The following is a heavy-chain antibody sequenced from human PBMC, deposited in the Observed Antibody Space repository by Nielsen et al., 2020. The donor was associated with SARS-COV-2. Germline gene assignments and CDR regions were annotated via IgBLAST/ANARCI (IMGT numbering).Heavy chain of an antibody. V-gene: IGHV3-7*01. Sequence: GESLKISCAASGFTFSSYWMSWVRQAPGKGLEWVANIKQDGSEKYYVDSVKGRFTISRDNAKNSLYLQMNSLRAEDTAVYYCASDYYYDSSGYFNDAFDIWGQETMVTVSS. CDR2: IKQDGSEK. D-gene: IGHD3-22*01. CDR1: GFTFSSYW. CDR3: ASDYYYDSSGYFNDAFDI. J-gene: IGHJ3*02.